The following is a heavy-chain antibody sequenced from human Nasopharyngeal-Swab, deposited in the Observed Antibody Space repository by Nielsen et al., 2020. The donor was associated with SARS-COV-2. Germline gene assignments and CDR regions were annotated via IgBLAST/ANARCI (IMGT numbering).Heavy chain of an antibody. Sequence: ETLSLTCAVYGGSFSGHQWSWVRQASGRGLEWVGRIGDKAHNYATTYAASVKGRFTISRDDSKNTAFLQMDSLNTEDTALYYCTTDYYFDYWGQGTLVTVSS. CDR2: IGDKAHNYAT. J-gene: IGHJ4*02. V-gene: IGHV3-73*01. CDR1: GGSFSGH. CDR3: TTDYYFDY.